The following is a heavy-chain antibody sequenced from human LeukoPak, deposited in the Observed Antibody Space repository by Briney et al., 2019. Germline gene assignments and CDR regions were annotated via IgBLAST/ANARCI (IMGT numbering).Heavy chain of an antibody. Sequence: KSSETLSLTCTVSGASTSTSGYNWGWIRQPPGEGLEWIGTIYYSGRTYYNPPLKSRVTISVDTSKNQFSLKLTSVTAADTAVYYCARLPTGFPNWFDPWGQGTLVTVSS. J-gene: IGHJ5*02. V-gene: IGHV4-39*01. CDR3: ARLPTGFPNWFDP. CDR1: GASTSTSGYN. CDR2: IYYSGRT. D-gene: IGHD2-8*02.